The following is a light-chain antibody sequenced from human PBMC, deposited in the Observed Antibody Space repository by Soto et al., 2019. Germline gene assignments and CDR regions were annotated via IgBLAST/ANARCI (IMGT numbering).Light chain of an antibody. J-gene: IGKJ4*01. CDR3: QQDFDGTFS. CDR2: WAS. Sequence: HSTYALAATQGKRRTMNCTCIRSVLYKSNNKNHLAWYQQKPGQPPQLIIYWASTRESGVPERFSGSGSGTDFTLTICSLEAEDVAFYSCQQDFDGTFSFAGGANVEI. V-gene: IGKV4-1*01. CDR1: RSVLYKSNNKNH.